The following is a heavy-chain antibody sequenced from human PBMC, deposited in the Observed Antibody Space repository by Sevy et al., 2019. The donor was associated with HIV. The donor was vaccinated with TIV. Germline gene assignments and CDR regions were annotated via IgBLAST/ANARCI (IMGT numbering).Heavy chain of an antibody. CDR2: VHHGGST. D-gene: IGHD3-10*01. V-gene: IGHV4-38-2*02. CDR3: ARDSSNYYDSGSHYKTNVAGSAWFDP. CDR1: GYSINRNTY. J-gene: IGHJ5*02. Sequence: SETLSLTCTVSGYSINRNTYWGWIRQPPGKGLEWLGSVHHGGSTYYNPSLKSRVTISTDTSKNQFPRKMNSVTAADAAVYFCARDSSNYYDSGSHYKTNVAGSAWFDPWGQGTLVTVSS.